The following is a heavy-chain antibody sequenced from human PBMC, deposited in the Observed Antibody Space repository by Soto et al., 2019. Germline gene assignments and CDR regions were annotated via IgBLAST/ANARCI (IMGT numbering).Heavy chain of an antibody. J-gene: IGHJ6*02. D-gene: IGHD2-2*01. Sequence: SVKVSCKASGGTFSSYAISWVRQAPGQGLEWMGGIIPIFGTANYAQKFQGRVTITADESTSTAYMELSSLRSEDTAVYYCARDGCSSTSCYYYYYYGMDVWGQGTTVTVSS. V-gene: IGHV1-69*13. CDR1: GGTFSSYA. CDR2: IIPIFGTA. CDR3: ARDGCSSTSCYYYYYYGMDV.